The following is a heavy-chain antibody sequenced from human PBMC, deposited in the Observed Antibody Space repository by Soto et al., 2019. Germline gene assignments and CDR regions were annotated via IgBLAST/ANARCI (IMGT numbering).Heavy chain of an antibody. D-gene: IGHD4-4*01. J-gene: IGHJ6*03. CDR3: ARERLGGYSKKWGYYYYMDV. Sequence: GGSLRLSCAASGFTFSDHYMDWVRQAPGKGLEWVGRTRNKANSYTTEYAASVKGRFTISRDDSKNSLYLQMNSLKTEDTAVYYCARERLGGYSKKWGYYYYMDVWGKGTTVTVSS. CDR1: GFTFSDHY. V-gene: IGHV3-72*01. CDR2: TRNKANSYTT.